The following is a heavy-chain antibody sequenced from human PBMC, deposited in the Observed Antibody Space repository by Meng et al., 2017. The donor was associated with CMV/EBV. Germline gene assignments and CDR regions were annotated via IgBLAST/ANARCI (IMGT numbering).Heavy chain of an antibody. D-gene: IGHD1-1*01. Sequence: GESLKISCAASGFTFDDYGMSWVRQAPGKGLEWVSGINWNGGSTGYADSVKGRFTISRDNAKNSLYLQMNSLRAEDTALYYCARAWGGGELEPQGGWGQGTLVTVS. CDR1: GFTFDDYG. CDR3: ARAWGGGELEPQGG. CDR2: INWNGGST. V-gene: IGHV3-20*04. J-gene: IGHJ4*02.